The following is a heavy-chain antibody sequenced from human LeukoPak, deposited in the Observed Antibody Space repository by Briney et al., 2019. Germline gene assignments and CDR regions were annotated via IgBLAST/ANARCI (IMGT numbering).Heavy chain of an antibody. CDR1: GGSITGYY. D-gene: IGHD6-19*01. CDR2: ISYSGGT. Sequence: PSETLSLTCSFSGGSITGYYWSWVRQPPGKGLEWIGYISYSGGTNYNPSLKSRVTISLDTSKNQFSLRLSSVTAADTAVYYCARALAVAGVDPFDSWGQGTMVTVSS. V-gene: IGHV4-59*01. CDR3: ARALAVAGVDPFDS. J-gene: IGHJ3*02.